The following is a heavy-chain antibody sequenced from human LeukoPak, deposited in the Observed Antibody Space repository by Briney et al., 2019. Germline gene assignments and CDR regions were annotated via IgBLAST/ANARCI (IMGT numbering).Heavy chain of an antibody. CDR3: ARAPSGSYDKQGYFQH. V-gene: IGHV1-3*01. CDR2: INAGNGNT. Sequence: ASVKVSCKASGYTFTSYAMHWVRQAPGQRLEWMGWINAGNGNTKYSQKFQGRVTITRGTSASTAYMELSSLRSEDTAVYYCARAPSGSYDKQGYFQHWGQGTLVTVSS. CDR1: GYTFTSYA. J-gene: IGHJ1*01. D-gene: IGHD3-10*01.